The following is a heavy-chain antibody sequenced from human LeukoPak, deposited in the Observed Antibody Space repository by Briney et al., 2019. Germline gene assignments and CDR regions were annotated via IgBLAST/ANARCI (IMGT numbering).Heavy chain of an antibody. D-gene: IGHD3-22*01. V-gene: IGHV3-7*01. Sequence: GGSLRLSCAASGFPFSNYWMRWVRQAPGKGLEWVANIKEDGSEKYYGDSVKGRFTISRDNAKNSLYLEMNSLRVEDTAVYYCARDSSGYQWGQGTLVTVSS. J-gene: IGHJ4*02. CDR3: ARDSSGYQ. CDR1: GFPFSNYW. CDR2: IKEDGSEK.